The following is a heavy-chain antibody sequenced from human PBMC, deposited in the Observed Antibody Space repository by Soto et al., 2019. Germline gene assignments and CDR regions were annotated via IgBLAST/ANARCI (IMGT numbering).Heavy chain of an antibody. Sequence: GSLRLSCAASGFTFSSYSMNWVRQAPGKGLEWISYVSSHSSTLYYADSVKGRFTISRDNAQNSLYLQMNSLRDEDTAVYYCVRDGSGNLYLNWFDPWGQGTLVTSPQ. CDR2: VSSHSSTL. D-gene: IGHD6-19*01. CDR3: VRDGSGNLYLNWFDP. V-gene: IGHV3-48*02. J-gene: IGHJ5*02. CDR1: GFTFSSYS.